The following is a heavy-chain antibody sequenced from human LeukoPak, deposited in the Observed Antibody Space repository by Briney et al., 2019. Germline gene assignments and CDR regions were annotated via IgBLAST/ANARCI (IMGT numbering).Heavy chain of an antibody. CDR3: ARGRKQQLGDYYFDY. D-gene: IGHD6-13*01. J-gene: IGHJ4*02. CDR2: ISYDGSNK. Sequence: PGGSLRLSCAASGFTFSSYAMHWVRQAPGKGLEWVAVISYDGSNKYYADSVKGRFTISRDNSKNTLYLQMNGLRAEDTAVYYCARGRKQQLGDYYFDYWGQGTLVTVSS. CDR1: GFTFSSYA. V-gene: IGHV3-30*04.